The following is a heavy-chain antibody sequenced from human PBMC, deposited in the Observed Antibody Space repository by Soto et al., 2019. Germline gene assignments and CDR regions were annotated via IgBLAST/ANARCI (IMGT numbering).Heavy chain of an antibody. CDR2: INPIFGST. V-gene: IGHV1-69*12. CDR1: GGTFSSYA. Sequence: QVQLVQSGAEVKKPGSSVKVSCKASGGTFSSYAISWVRQAPGQGLDWMGVINPIFGSTDYAQRFQDRVTITADGSASTAYMELSSLRSDDTAIYYCATYRDYVFPSWGRGTLVSVSS. D-gene: IGHD4-17*01. CDR3: ATYRDYVFPS. J-gene: IGHJ5*02.